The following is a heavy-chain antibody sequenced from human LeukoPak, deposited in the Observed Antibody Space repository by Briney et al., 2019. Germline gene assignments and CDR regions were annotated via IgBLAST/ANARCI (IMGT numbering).Heavy chain of an antibody. CDR3: ARASSGWGFY. CDR2: IYYSGST. V-gene: IGHV4-59*12. CDR1: GGSISSYY. J-gene: IGHJ4*02. Sequence: SETLSLTCTVSGGSISSYYWSWIRQPPGKGLEWIGYIYYSGSTNYNPSLKSRVTISVDTSKNQFPLKLSSVSAADTAVYYCARASSGWGFYWGQGTLVTVSS. D-gene: IGHD6-19*01.